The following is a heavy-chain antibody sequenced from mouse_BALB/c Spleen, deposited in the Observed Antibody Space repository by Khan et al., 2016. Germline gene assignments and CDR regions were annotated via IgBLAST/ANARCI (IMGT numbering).Heavy chain of an antibody. Sequence: QIQLVQSGPELKKPGETVKISCKASGYTFTNYGMNWVKQAPGKGLKWMGWINTYTGEPTYADDFKGRFALSLQTYASTAYLQINNLKNEDTATYFCAIGGDYGGFASWGQGTLVTVSA. V-gene: IGHV9-3-1*01. CDR1: GYTFTNYG. J-gene: IGHJ3*01. D-gene: IGHD2-13*01. CDR3: AIGGDYGGFAS. CDR2: INTYTGEP.